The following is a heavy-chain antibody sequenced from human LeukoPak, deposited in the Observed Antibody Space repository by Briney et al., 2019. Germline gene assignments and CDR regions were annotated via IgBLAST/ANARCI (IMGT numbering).Heavy chain of an antibody. Sequence: ASVKVSCKASGYTFTSYGITWVRQAPGQGLEWMGWISVYNGNTNYAQNLQGRVTMTTDTSTSTAYMELRSLRSDDTAVYYCARYCSSTSCYLDAFDIWGQGTMVTVSS. V-gene: IGHV1-18*01. J-gene: IGHJ3*02. CDR3: ARYCSSTSCYLDAFDI. CDR2: ISVYNGNT. CDR1: GYTFTSYG. D-gene: IGHD2-2*01.